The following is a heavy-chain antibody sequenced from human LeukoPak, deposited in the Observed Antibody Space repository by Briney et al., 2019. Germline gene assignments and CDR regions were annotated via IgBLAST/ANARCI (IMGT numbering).Heavy chain of an antibody. J-gene: IGHJ4*02. D-gene: IGHD3-10*01. V-gene: IGHV4-39*07. CDR3: AREYYYRY. CDR1: GGSISSSSYY. CDR2: INHSGST. Sequence: SETLSLTCTVSGGSISSSSYYWGWIRQPPGKGLEWIGEINHSGSTNYNPSLKSRVTISVDTSKNQFSLKLSSVTAADTAVYYCAREYYYRYWGQGTLVTVSS.